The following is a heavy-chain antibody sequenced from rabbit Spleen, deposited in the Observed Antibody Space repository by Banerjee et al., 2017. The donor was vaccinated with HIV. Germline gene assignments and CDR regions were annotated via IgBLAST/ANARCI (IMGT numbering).Heavy chain of an antibody. V-gene: IGHV1S40*01. Sequence: QSLEESGGDLVKPGTSLTLTCTASGFSFSSSDWICWVRQAPGKGLEWIACIYAGNSVATYYASWAKGRFTISKASSTTVFLQMTSLTVADTATYFCARDRGLWGPGTLVT. CDR2: IYAGNSVAT. CDR3: ARDRGL. J-gene: IGHJ4*01. CDR1: GFSFSSSDW.